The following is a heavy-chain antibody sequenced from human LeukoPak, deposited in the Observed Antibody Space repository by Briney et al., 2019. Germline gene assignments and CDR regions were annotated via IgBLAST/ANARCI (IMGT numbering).Heavy chain of an antibody. CDR1: GFTFDDYA. J-gene: IGHJ4*02. CDR2: ISWNSGSI. Sequence: PGGSLRLSCAASGFTFDDYAMPWVRQAPGKGLEWVSGISWNSGSIGYADSVKGRFTISRDNAKNSLYLQMNSLRAEDTALYYCAKGKEYYFDYWGQGTLVTVSS. D-gene: IGHD3-10*01. V-gene: IGHV3-9*01. CDR3: AKGKEYYFDY.